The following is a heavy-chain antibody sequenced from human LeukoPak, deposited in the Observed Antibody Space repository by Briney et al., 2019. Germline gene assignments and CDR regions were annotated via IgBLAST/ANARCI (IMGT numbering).Heavy chain of an antibody. Sequence: GGSLRLSCAASGFTFDDYAMHWVRQAPGKGLEWDSGISWNSGSIGYADSVKGRFTISRDNAKNSLYLQMNSLRAEDTALYYCAKDREYQLLAPGSADYWGQGTLVTVSS. D-gene: IGHD2-2*01. CDR3: AKDREYQLLAPGSADY. CDR1: GFTFDDYA. V-gene: IGHV3-9*01. CDR2: ISWNSGSI. J-gene: IGHJ4*02.